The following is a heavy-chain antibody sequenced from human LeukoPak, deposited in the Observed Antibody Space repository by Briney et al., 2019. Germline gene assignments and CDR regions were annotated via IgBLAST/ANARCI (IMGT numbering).Heavy chain of an antibody. V-gene: IGHV1-69*06. J-gene: IGHJ3*02. D-gene: IGHD3-22*01. CDR1: GGTFSSFA. CDR2: IIPIFGTA. Sequence: SVKVSCKASGGTFSSFAINWLRQAPGQGLEWMGGIIPIFGTANYAQKFQGRVTITADKSTSTAYMELRSLRSDDKAVYYCARDGHRRYHYDSSGREDAFDIWGQGTMVTVSS. CDR3: ARDGHRRYHYDSSGREDAFDI.